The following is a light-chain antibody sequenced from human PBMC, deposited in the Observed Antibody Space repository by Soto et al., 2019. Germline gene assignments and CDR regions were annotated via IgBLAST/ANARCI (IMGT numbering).Light chain of an antibody. CDR3: QQYGSSGT. CDR1: QSVSNNY. V-gene: IGKV3-20*01. CDR2: GAS. J-gene: IGKJ1*01. Sequence: VMTQYPATLSVSPGERATLSCRASQSVSNNYLAWYQQKPGQAPRLLIYGASNRATGIPDRLSGSGSGTDFTLTISRLEPEDFAVYYCQQYGSSGTFGQGTKVDIK.